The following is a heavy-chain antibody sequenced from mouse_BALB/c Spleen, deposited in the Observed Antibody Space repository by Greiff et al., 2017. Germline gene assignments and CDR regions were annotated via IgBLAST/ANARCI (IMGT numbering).Heavy chain of an antibody. CDR1: GFNIKDTY. CDR3: ADLFAY. V-gene: IGHV14-3*02. J-gene: IGHJ3*01. CDR2: FDPANGNT. Sequence: VQLQQSGAELVKPGASVKLSCTASGFNIKDTYMHWVKQRPEQGLEWIGRFDPANGNTKYDPKFQGKATITADTSSNTAYLQLSSLTSEDTAVYYCADLFAYWGQGTLVTVSA.